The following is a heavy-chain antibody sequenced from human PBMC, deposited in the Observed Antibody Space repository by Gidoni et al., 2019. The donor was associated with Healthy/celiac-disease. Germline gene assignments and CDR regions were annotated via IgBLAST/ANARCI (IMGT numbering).Heavy chain of an antibody. CDR2: ISAYNGNT. J-gene: IGHJ4*02. CDR3: ARDIRYFDWLPPSQSGRYYFDY. V-gene: IGHV1-18*01. D-gene: IGHD3-9*01. Sequence: QVQLVQSGAEVKKPGASVKVSCKASGYTFTSYGISWVRQAPGQGLEWMGWISAYNGNTNYAQKLQGRVTMTTDTSTSTAYMELRSLRSDDTAVYYCARDIRYFDWLPPSQSGRYYFDYWGQGTLVTVSS. CDR1: GYTFTSYG.